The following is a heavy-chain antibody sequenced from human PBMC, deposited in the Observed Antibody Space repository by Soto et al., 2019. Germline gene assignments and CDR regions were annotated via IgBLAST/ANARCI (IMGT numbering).Heavy chain of an antibody. CDR2: FDPEDGET. Sequence: ASVKVSCKSSVYTFTSYYMHWVRQAPGKGLEWMGGFDPEDGETIYAQKFQGRVTMTEDTSTDTAYMELSSLRSEDTAVYYCATYSSSSAVDYWGQGTLVTVSS. J-gene: IGHJ4*02. CDR1: VYTFTSYY. CDR3: ATYSSSSAVDY. V-gene: IGHV1-24*01. D-gene: IGHD6-6*01.